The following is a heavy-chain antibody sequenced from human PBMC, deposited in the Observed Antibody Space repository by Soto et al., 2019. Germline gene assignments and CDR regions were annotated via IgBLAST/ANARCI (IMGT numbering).Heavy chain of an antibody. CDR2: INHSGST. V-gene: IGHV4-34*01. D-gene: IGHD6-13*01. CDR3: ARSGSGSSWYFDAFDI. J-gene: IGHJ3*02. Sequence: SETLSLTCAVYGGSFSGYYWSWIRQPPGKGLEWIGEINHSGSTNYNPSLKSRVTISVDTSKNQFSLKLSSVTAADTAVYYCARSGSGSSWYFDAFDIWGQGTMVTVSS. CDR1: GGSFSGYY.